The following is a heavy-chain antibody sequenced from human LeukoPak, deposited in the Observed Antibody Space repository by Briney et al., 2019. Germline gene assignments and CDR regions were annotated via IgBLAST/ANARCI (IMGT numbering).Heavy chain of an antibody. Sequence: GGSLRLSCAASGFTFSSYAMHWVRQAPGKGLEWVAVISYDGSNKYYADSVKGRFTISRDNSKNTLYLQMNSLRAEDTAVYYCAREETYCGGDCYSGYFDYWGQGTLVTDSS. CDR3: AREETYCGGDCYSGYFDY. D-gene: IGHD2-21*02. V-gene: IGHV3-30-3*01. J-gene: IGHJ4*02. CDR2: ISYDGSNK. CDR1: GFTFSSYA.